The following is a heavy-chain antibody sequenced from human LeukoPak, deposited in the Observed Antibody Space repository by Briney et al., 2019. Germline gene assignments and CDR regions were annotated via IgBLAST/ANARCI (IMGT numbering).Heavy chain of an antibody. Sequence: GESLKISCKGSGYSFTSYWIGWVRQMPGKGLEWMGIIYPGDSDTRYSPSFQGQVTISADKSISTAYLQWSSLKASDTAMYYCARPSSILNPYYYDSSGYGAFDIWGQGTMVTVSS. D-gene: IGHD3-22*01. CDR1: GYSFTSYW. CDR2: IYPGDSDT. J-gene: IGHJ3*02. V-gene: IGHV5-51*01. CDR3: ARPSSILNPYYYDSSGYGAFDI.